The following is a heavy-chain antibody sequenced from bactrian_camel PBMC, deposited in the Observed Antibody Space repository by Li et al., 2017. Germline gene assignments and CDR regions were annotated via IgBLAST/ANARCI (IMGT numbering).Heavy chain of an antibody. Sequence: HVQLVESGGGAVQAGGSLRLSCAHSGYRGTFACMGWYRQIAGDERVGVAVAGPGTPWYANSVKGRFTISHDKSKNTAYLQMNDLKPEDTAMYYCAEAPYRDGFSTKCRGQGTQVTV. CDR2: AGPGTP. J-gene: IGHJ4*01. CDR3: AEAPYRDGFSTKC. V-gene: IGHV3S53*01. D-gene: IGHD4*01. CDR1: GYRGTFAC.